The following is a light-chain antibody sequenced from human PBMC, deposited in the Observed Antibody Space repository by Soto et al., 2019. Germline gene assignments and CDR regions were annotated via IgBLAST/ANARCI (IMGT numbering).Light chain of an antibody. CDR3: QQYGGSPRT. CDR1: QSVSYNY. Sequence: ETVLTRSPGTLSLSPGERATLSCRASQSVSYNYVAWYQQKPGQAPRLLIYAASNRATDIPDRFSGSGSGTDFTLTISRLEPEDFAVYYCQQYGGSPRTFGQGTKVEVK. V-gene: IGKV3-20*01. CDR2: AAS. J-gene: IGKJ1*01.